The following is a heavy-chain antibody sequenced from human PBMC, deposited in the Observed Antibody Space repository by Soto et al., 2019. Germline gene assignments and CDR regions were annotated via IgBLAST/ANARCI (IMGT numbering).Heavy chain of an antibody. J-gene: IGHJ4*02. CDR1: GYTFSNDA. Sequence: QVQLVQSGAEVKKPGASVKVSCKASGYTFSNDALTWVRQAPGQGLEWMGWVSAYNGNTNYAQKFKGRVTMTPDTSTSPAYMEIRSLRYDDTAVYFCARASRDYWNYMMYWGQGTLVTVSS. D-gene: IGHD1-7*01. CDR2: VSAYNGNT. V-gene: IGHV1-18*01. CDR3: ARASRDYWNYMMY.